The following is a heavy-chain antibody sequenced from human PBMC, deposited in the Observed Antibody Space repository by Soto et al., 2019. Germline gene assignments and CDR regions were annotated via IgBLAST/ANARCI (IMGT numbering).Heavy chain of an antibody. CDR1: GFTFSSYW. J-gene: IGHJ4*02. CDR2: IKGDASSV. Sequence: EVQLVESGGGLVQPGGSLRLSCEASGFTFSSYWMHWVRQAPGKGLVWISRIKGDASSVNYAASVKGRFTISRDNAKDTLYLQMNRMSAEDTAVYYCARGVSGRFYFDYWGQGTLVTVSS. V-gene: IGHV3-74*01. D-gene: IGHD3-10*01. CDR3: ARGVSGRFYFDY.